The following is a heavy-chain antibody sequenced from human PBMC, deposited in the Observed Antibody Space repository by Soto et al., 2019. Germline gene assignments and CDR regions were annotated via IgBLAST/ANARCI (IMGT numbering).Heavy chain of an antibody. CDR1: GGSISSYY. CDR2: IYTSGST. D-gene: IGHD6-13*01. CDR3: ARDPYSGSWYQFFRGMDV. J-gene: IGHJ6*02. Sequence: SETLSLTCTVSGGSISSYYWSWIRQPAGKXLEWIGRIYTSGSTNYNPCLKSRVTMSVDTSKNQFSLKLSSVYASDTAVYYCARDPYSGSWYQFFRGMDVWGQEATLTVS. V-gene: IGHV4-4*07.